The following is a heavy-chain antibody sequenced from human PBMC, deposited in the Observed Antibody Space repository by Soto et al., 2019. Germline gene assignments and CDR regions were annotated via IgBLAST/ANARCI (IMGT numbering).Heavy chain of an antibody. CDR2: ITSSDGST. Sequence: PGGSLRLSCAASGFTFSSYAMSWVRQAPGKGLEWVSTITSSDGSTYYADSVKGRFTISRDNSKNTLYLQVDSLRAEDTSVYYCAKSDRETFYYYGMDGWGQGTTVTVSS. CDR1: GFTFSSYA. V-gene: IGHV3-23*01. CDR3: AKSDRETFYYYGMDG. J-gene: IGHJ6*02.